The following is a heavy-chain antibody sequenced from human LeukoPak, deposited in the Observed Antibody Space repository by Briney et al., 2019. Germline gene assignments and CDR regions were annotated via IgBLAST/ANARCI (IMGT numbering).Heavy chain of an antibody. V-gene: IGHV4-30-4*08. Sequence: PSQTLSLTCIVSGGSISRGDYYWIWIRPPPGKGREWFGYIYYSGRTYYHPSLKSRVTISVDTSKSQFSLKLSSVTAADTAVYYCARGIAAFDIWGQGTMVTVSS. J-gene: IGHJ3*02. CDR3: ARGIAAFDI. CDR2: IYYSGRT. CDR1: GGSISRGDYY.